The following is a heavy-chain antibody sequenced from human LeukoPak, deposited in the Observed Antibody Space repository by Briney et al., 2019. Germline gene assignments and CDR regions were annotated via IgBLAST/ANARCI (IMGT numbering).Heavy chain of an antibody. Sequence: SETLSLTCTVSGGSISSYYWSWIRQPPGKGLEWIRYNYYSGSTNYNPSLKSRVTISVDTSKNQFSLKLSSVTAADTAVYYCAGRGYSGYDLGYWGQGTLVTVSS. V-gene: IGHV4-59*01. CDR2: NYYSGST. CDR1: GGSISSYY. CDR3: AGRGYSGYDLGY. D-gene: IGHD5-12*01. J-gene: IGHJ4*02.